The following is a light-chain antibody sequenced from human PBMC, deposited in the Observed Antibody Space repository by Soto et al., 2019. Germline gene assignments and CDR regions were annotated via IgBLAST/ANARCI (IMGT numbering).Light chain of an antibody. V-gene: IGKV1-12*01. CDR3: QQANSFPWT. Sequence: DLQMTQSPSSVSASVGDRVTITCRASQDIDRWLAWYQQTPGRAPKLLISAASSLQSGVPSRFRGSGSGTYFTLTISSLQPEDLATSYCQQANSFPWTFGRGTKVEI. CDR1: QDIDRW. CDR2: AAS. J-gene: IGKJ1*01.